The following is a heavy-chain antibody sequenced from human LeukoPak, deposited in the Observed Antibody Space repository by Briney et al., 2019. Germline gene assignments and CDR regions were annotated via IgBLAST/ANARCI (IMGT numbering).Heavy chain of an antibody. CDR1: GFNFNTYT. Sequence: GGSLRLSCSASGFNFNTYTLTWVRQAPGKRPEWLSAITGGHGATYYADSVRGRFTITRDNSRNTFYLDMSGLRAEDTAVYYCARDRSTDAISEYWGQGTLVAVSS. J-gene: IGHJ4*02. CDR2: ITGGHGAT. CDR3: ARDRSTDAISEY. V-gene: IGHV3-23*01. D-gene: IGHD1-1*01.